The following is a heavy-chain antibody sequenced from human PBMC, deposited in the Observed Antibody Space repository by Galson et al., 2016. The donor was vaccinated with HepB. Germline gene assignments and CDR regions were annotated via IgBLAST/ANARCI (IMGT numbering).Heavy chain of an antibody. Sequence: SLRLSCAGSGFLFRSYGMHWVRQAPGKGLEWVAADSMDGRRKSYSDSVKGRFTISRDNSNNMLFLQMDSLRPDDTAVYYCAKRHEYCPPVGCSVDYWGQGTLVSVSS. CDR3: AKRHEYCPPVGCSVDY. CDR2: DSMDGRRK. V-gene: IGHV3-30*18. CDR1: GFLFRSYG. D-gene: IGHD2/OR15-2a*01. J-gene: IGHJ4*02.